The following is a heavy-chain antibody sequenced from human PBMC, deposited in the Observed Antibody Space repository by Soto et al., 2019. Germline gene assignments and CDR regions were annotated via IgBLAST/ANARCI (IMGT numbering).Heavy chain of an antibody. CDR1: GYTFTGYY. CDR2: INPNSGGT. D-gene: IGHD6-6*01. Sequence: KVSCKASGYTFTGYYMHWVRQAPGQGLEWMGWINPNSGGTNYAQKFQGRVTMTRDTSISTAYMELSRLRSDDTAVYYCARDYDSSSSRFGWFDPWGQGTLVTVSS. V-gene: IGHV1-2*02. J-gene: IGHJ5*02. CDR3: ARDYDSSSSRFGWFDP.